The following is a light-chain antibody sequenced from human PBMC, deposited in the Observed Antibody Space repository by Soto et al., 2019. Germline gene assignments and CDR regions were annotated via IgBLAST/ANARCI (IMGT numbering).Light chain of an antibody. CDR1: SSNIGTGYD. V-gene: IGLV1-40*01. CDR2: DNN. J-gene: IGLJ2*01. Sequence: QSVLTQPPSVSGAPGQRVTISCTGSSSNIGTGYDVHWYQHFPGTAPKLLIYDNNNRPSGVPDRFSGSKSGTSASLVITGLQAEDEADYYCQSFDSSLLGVIFGGGTKLTVL. CDR3: QSFDSSLLGVI.